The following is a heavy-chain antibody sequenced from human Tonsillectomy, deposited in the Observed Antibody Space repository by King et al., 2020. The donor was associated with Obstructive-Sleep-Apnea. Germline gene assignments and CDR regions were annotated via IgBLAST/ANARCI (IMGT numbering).Heavy chain of an antibody. V-gene: IGHV3-30*03. J-gene: IGHJ4*02. CDR1: EFTFSTYA. CDR3: ARDWRPYWSGASCYLDY. CDR2: ISNDGRNK. Sequence: VQLVESGGGVVQPGTSLRLSCAASEFTFSTYAMHWVRQAPGKGLEWVAFISNDGRNKYYAESVKGRFIISRDNSKKMLFLQMSSLRDEDTAVDHCARDWRPYWSGASCYLDYWGQGTLVTVSS. D-gene: IGHD2-15*01.